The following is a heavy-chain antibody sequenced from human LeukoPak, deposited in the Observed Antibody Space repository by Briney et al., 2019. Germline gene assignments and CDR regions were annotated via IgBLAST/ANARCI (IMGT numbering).Heavy chain of an antibody. CDR2: ISDTSYTI. Sequence: GGSLRLSCVASGFTFSTYSMNWVRQAPGKGLEWVSYISDTSYTIYYADSVKGRFTISRDNAKNSLYLQMNRLRDEGTAVYYCARAFLGGDYWGQGTLVTVSS. J-gene: IGHJ4*02. D-gene: IGHD3-3*02. CDR3: ARAFLGGDY. V-gene: IGHV3-48*02. CDR1: GFTFSTYS.